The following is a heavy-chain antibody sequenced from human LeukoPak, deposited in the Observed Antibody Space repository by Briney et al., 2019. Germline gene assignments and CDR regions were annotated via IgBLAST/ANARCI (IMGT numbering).Heavy chain of an antibody. CDR3: ARRRVVVAADDAFDI. V-gene: IGHV5-51*01. CDR2: IYPGDSDT. J-gene: IGHJ3*02. CDR1: GYSFTSYW. D-gene: IGHD2-15*01. Sequence: GESLKISCKGSGYSFTSYWIGWVRQMPGKGLEWMGIIYPGDSDTIYSPSFQGQVTISADKSISTAYLQWSSLKASDTAMYYCARRRVVVAADDAFDIWGQGTMVTVSS.